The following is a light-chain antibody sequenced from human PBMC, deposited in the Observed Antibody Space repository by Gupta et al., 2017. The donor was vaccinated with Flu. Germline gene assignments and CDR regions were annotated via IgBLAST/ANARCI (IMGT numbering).Light chain of an antibody. CDR2: WAF. J-gene: IGKJ2*01. V-gene: IGKV4-1*01. CDR3: QQDYSTLRT. Sequence: GERATIKCKSSQVVLSSSNNKNNLAWYQQKPGQTPKMVIYWAFTRESGVPDQFSGSGSGTDFTLTISSLQAEDVAVYYFQQDYSTLRTFGQGTKLEIK. CDR1: QVVLSSSNNKNN.